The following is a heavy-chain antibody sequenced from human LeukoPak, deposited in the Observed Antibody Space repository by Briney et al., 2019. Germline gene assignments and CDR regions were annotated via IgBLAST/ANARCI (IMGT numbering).Heavy chain of an antibody. Sequence: SETLSLTCTVSGDSISSYYWSWIRQPPGKGLEWIGYIYYSGGTNYNPSLKSRVTISVDTSKNQFSLKLSSVTAADTAVYYCAREGIVVSTAFDIWGQGTMVTVSS. D-gene: IGHD3-22*01. CDR2: IYYSGGT. V-gene: IGHV4-59*01. CDR1: GDSISSYY. CDR3: AREGIVVSTAFDI. J-gene: IGHJ3*02.